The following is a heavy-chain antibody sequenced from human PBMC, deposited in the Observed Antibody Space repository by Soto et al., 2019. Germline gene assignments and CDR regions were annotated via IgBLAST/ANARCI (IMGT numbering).Heavy chain of an antibody. J-gene: IGHJ4*02. CDR3: ARHLDYDILTGYHGRGCYFDY. Sequence: QVQLVQSGAEVKKPGASVKVSCKASGYTFTSYGISWVRQAPGQGLEWMGWISAYNGNTNYAQKLQGRVTMTTDPSTSTAYMAVRSLRSYDTAVDSCARHLDYDILTGYHGRGCYFDYWGQGTLVTVSS. V-gene: IGHV1-18*01. D-gene: IGHD3-9*01. CDR2: ISAYNGNT. CDR1: GYTFTSYG.